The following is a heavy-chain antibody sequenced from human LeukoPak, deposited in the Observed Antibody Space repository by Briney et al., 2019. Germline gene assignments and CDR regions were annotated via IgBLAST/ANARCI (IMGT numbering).Heavy chain of an antibody. CDR3: VTISYDLPY. J-gene: IGHJ4*02. Sequence: GGSLRLSCAASGFTFSSSAMSWVRQAPGKGLEWVSAISNNGGYTYYADSVQGRFTISRDNSKSTPCLQMNSLRAEDTAVYYCVTISYDLPYWGQGTLVTVSS. CDR2: ISNNGGYT. D-gene: IGHD3-22*01. V-gene: IGHV3-23*01. CDR1: GFTFSSSA.